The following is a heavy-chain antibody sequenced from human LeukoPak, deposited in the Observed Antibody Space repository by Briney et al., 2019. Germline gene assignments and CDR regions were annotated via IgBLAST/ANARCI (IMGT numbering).Heavy chain of an antibody. CDR3: AKTGRSSSWYDNWFDP. Sequence: GGSLRLSCAASGFTFSSYAMSWVRQAPGKGLEWVSAISGSGGSTYYADSVKGRFTISRDNSKNTLHLQMNSLRAEDTAVYYCAKTGRSSSWYDNWFDPWGQGTLVTVSS. D-gene: IGHD6-13*01. V-gene: IGHV3-23*01. CDR2: ISGSGGST. J-gene: IGHJ5*02. CDR1: GFTFSSYA.